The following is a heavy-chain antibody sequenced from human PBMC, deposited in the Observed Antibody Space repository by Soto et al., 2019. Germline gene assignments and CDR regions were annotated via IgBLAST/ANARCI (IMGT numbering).Heavy chain of an antibody. V-gene: IGHV3-23*01. J-gene: IGHJ4*02. CDR3: ARVLHSNQNGWFDY. CDR2: ISGSGGST. D-gene: IGHD4-4*01. Sequence: GGSLRLSCAASGFTLSSYAMSWVRQAPGKGLEWVSAISGSGGSTYYADSVKGRFTISRDNSKNTLYLQMNSLRAEDTAVYYCARVLHSNQNGWFDYWGQGTLVTVSS. CDR1: GFTLSSYA.